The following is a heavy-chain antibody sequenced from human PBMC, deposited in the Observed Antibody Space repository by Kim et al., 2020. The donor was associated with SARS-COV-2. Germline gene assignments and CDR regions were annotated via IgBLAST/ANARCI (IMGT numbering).Heavy chain of an antibody. J-gene: IGHJ4*02. V-gene: IGHV5-10-1*01. D-gene: IGHD2-15*01. CDR1: GYIFTSYW. CDR2: IDPSDSYT. Sequence: GESLKISCKGSGYIFTSYWITWVRQMPGKSLEWMGTIDPSDSYTNYSPSFQGHVTISADKSITTAFLQWSSLKASDTAMYYCTRRNGGNRGADYWGQGTLVTVSS. CDR3: TRRNGGNRGADY.